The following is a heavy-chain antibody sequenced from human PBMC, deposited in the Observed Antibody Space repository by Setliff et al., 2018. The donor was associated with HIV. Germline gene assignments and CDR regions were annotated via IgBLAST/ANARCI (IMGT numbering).Heavy chain of an antibody. CDR1: GGSISSSFHY. J-gene: IGHJ4*02. CDR2: LYYSGNT. Sequence: SETLSLTCTVSGGSISSSFHYWGWIRQPPGKGLEWIASLYYSGNTYYSPSLKGRVTILVDTSKNQFSLKVTSVTAADTAVYYCAGRDGYNRYYFDFWGQGTLVTVSS. D-gene: IGHD5-12*01. V-gene: IGHV4-39*07. CDR3: AGRDGYNRYYFDF.